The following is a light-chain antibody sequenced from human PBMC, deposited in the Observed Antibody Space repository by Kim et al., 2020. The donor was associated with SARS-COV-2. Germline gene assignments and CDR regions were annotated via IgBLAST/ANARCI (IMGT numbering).Light chain of an antibody. Sequence: LMTQSPPTLSLSLENRATLSCRASQSIDRDLACYQQKPGQPPRLLIYASSTRAPGVRDRFSGSGSGTDFSLTINSLQSEDVAVYYCQHYHQWPPWKFARGTKREI. CDR2: ASS. V-gene: IGKV3D-15*01. CDR3: QHYHQWPPWK. J-gene: IGKJ1*01. CDR1: QSIDRD.